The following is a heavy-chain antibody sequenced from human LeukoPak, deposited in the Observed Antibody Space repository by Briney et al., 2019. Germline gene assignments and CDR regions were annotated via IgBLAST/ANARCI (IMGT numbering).Heavy chain of an antibody. V-gene: IGHV1-69*06. D-gene: IGHD1-26*01. J-gene: IGHJ6*03. CDR3: AGVIVGATRRYYYYYYMDV. CDR2: IIPIFGTA. CDR1: GGTFSSYA. Sequence: ASVKVSCKASGGTFSSYAISWVRQAPGQGLEWMGGIIPIFGTANYAQKFQGRVTITADKSTSTAYMELSSLRSEDTAVYYCAGVIVGATRRYYYYYYMDVWGKGTTVTVSS.